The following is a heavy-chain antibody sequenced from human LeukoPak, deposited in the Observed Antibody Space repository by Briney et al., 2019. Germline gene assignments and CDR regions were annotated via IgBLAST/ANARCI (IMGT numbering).Heavy chain of an antibody. CDR2: ISGSGGRT. CDR3: AKDRGRTWVQVAN. J-gene: IGHJ4*02. D-gene: IGHD2-15*01. V-gene: IGHV3-23*01. CDR1: GFTFSSDA. Sequence: GGSLRLSCIGTGFTFSSDAMGWVRQAPGKGLEWVSGISGSGGRTYYADSVKGRFTISRDNSKNTLYLQMSSLRVEDTAVYYCAKDRGRTWVQVANWGQGTLVTVSS.